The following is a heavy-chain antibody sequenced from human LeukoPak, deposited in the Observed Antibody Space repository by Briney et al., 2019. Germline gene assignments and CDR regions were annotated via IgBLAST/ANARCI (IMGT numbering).Heavy chain of an antibody. CDR3: AIEITGTFSAPGRFDP. Sequence: PSETLSLTCTASGGSISSSSYYWGWIRQPPGKGLEWIGSIYYSGSTYYNPSLKSRVTISVDTSKNQFSLKLSSVTAADTAVYYCAIEITGTFSAPGRFDPWGQGTLVTVSS. D-gene: IGHD1/OR15-1a*01. V-gene: IGHV4-39*07. J-gene: IGHJ5*02. CDR2: IYYSGST. CDR1: GGSISSSSYY.